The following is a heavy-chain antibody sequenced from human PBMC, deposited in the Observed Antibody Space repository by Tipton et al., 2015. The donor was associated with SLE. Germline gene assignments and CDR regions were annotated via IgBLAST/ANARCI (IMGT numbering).Heavy chain of an antibody. CDR3: ARVGSYYDSGGYFYDFDS. D-gene: IGHD3-22*01. V-gene: IGHV1-46*01. CDR2: INPSGHNT. Sequence: QLVQSGAEVKKPGASVKVSCKASGFTFTNYFMHWVRQAPGQGLEWIGVINPSGHNTNYAQKFQGRVTMTRDTSTSTLYMELSSLRSEDTAVYYCARVGSYYDSGGYFYDFDSWGQGTLVTVSS. J-gene: IGHJ4*02. CDR1: GFTFTNYF.